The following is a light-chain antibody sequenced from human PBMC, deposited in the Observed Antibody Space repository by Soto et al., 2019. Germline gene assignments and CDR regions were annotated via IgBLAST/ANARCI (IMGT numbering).Light chain of an antibody. CDR3: AAWDDSLNVPV. V-gene: IGLV1-44*01. CDR1: GSDIGSNT. Sequence: QSLLSQPHSVSGTPGQEVTISCSGSGSDIGSNTVSWYQQVPGTAPKVLIYSNNQRPSGVPVRFFGSKAGTSASLSIIGLGSEDEADYYCAAWDDSLNVPVLGGGTELTVL. CDR2: SNN. J-gene: IGLJ2*01.